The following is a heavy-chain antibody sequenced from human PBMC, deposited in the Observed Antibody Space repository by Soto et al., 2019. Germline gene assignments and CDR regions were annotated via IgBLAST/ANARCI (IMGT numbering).Heavy chain of an antibody. Sequence: QVQLLQSEAELKKPGSSMKLSCTTSGYTFTTHGVSWVRQAPGQGLEWMGWISPKTGNTNFDLKFHVVLSMITDTSASTAYMELRSLTSDDKAIYYCARAIGEYEGDYYFFYMEVWGRGTTVTVSS. D-gene: IGHD4-17*01. CDR1: GYTFTTHG. CDR3: ARAIGEYEGDYYFFYMEV. V-gene: IGHV1-18*04. J-gene: IGHJ6*03. CDR2: ISPKTGNT.